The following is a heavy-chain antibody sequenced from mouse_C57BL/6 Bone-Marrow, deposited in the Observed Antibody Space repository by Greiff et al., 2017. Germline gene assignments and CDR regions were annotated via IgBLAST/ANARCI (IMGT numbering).Heavy chain of an antibody. Sequence: VHLVESGGGLVKPGGSLKLSCAASGFTFSSYAMSWVRQTPEKRLEWVATISDGGRYTYYPDNVKGRFTISRDNAKNNLYLQIGHLKSEDTAMYYCARARYGTTVVDPYYFDYWGQGTTLTVSS. CDR1: GFTFSSYA. CDR3: ARARYGTTVVDPYYFDY. D-gene: IGHD1-1*01. J-gene: IGHJ2*01. V-gene: IGHV5-4*01. CDR2: ISDGGRYT.